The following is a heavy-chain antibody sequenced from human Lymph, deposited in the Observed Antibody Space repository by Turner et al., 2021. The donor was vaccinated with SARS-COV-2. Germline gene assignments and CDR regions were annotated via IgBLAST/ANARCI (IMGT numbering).Heavy chain of an antibody. J-gene: IGHJ4*02. Sequence: EVQLLESGGGLVQPGGSLRHSCAASGFTFSSYAMSWVRQAPGKGLEWVSAISVSGGSTYYSDSGKGRFTISRDNSKNTLYLQMNSLRAEDTSLYYCAKVHGMLTGYIDYWGQGTLVTVSS. CDR1: GFTFSSYA. V-gene: IGHV3-23*01. CDR3: AKVHGMLTGYIDY. D-gene: IGHD3-9*01. CDR2: ISVSGGST.